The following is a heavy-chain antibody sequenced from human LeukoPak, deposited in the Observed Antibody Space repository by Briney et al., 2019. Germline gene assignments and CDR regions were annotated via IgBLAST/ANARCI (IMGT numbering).Heavy chain of an antibody. CDR2: IYLRGNT. V-gene: IGHV4-4*02. CDR3: ARGTITTVTDS. D-gene: IGHD4-17*01. Sequence: PSETLSLTCAISGGSISSSNWWTWVRQPPGEGLGWVGEIYLRGNTNYNPSLESRATISVDESKTQLSLRLESVTAADTAVYYCARGTITTVTDSWGPGTLVTVSS. CDR1: GGSISSSNW. J-gene: IGHJ4*02.